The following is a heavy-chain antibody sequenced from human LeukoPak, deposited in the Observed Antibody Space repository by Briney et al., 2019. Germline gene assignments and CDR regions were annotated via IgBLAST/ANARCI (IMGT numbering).Heavy chain of an antibody. CDR2: ISWNSGSI. CDR1: GFTFSIYT. Sequence: GGSLRLSCAASGFTFSIYTMNWVRQAPGKGLEWVSGISWNSGSIGYADSVKGRFTISRDNAKNSLYLQMNSLRAEDTALYYCAKDGGQWLSFDYWGQGTLVTVSS. CDR3: AKDGGQWLSFDY. D-gene: IGHD6-19*01. J-gene: IGHJ4*02. V-gene: IGHV3-9*01.